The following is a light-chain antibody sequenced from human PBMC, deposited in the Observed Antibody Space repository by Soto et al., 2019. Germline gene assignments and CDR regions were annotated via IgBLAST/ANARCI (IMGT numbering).Light chain of an antibody. CDR2: GAS. CDR1: QSVSSSY. Sequence: EIVLTQSPGTLSLSPVERATLYCRASQSVSSSYLAWYQQKPGQAPRLLIYGASSRATGIPDRFSGSGSGTDFTLTISSLEPEDFAIYYCQQYGSPWTCGQGTKGDI. V-gene: IGKV3-20*01. J-gene: IGKJ1*01. CDR3: QQYGSPWT.